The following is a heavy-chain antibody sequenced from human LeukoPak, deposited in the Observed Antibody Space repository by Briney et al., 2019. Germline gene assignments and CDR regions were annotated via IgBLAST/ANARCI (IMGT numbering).Heavy chain of an antibody. V-gene: IGHV3-15*07. CDR2: IRSKIDGGAT. CDR3: YTSITDY. CDR1: GFNVNNAW. D-gene: IGHD2-21*01. J-gene: IGHJ4*02. Sequence: PGGSLRLSCAASGFNVNNAWMSWVRQAPGKGLEWVGRIRSKIDGGATDYAAPVKGRFTISRDDSKNTLYLQINSLKIEDTAMYYCYTSITDYWGQGTLVTVSS.